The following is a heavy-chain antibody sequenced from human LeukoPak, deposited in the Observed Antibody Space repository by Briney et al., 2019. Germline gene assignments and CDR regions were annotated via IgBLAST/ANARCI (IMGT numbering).Heavy chain of an antibody. J-gene: IGHJ6*02. CDR1: GFTFSSFW. CDR2: IKQDGSEK. CDR3: ARVGVGATGHYYYYGMDV. V-gene: IGHV3-7*01. D-gene: IGHD1-26*01. Sequence: GGSLRLSCAASGFTFSSFWMSWVREAPGEGLGGVANIKQDGSEKYYVDSVKGRFTISRDNAKKSLYLQMNSLRAEDTAVYYCARVGVGATGHYYYYGMDVWGQGTTVTVSS.